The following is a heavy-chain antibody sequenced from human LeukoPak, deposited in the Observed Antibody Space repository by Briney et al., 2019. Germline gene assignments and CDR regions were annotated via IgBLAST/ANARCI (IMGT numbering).Heavy chain of an antibody. J-gene: IGHJ4*02. CDR3: ASYDSSGRFDY. D-gene: IGHD3-22*01. CDR2: IYYSGSA. Sequence: SETLSLTCTVSGGSISSYYWSWIRQPPGKGLEWIGYIYYSGSANYNPSLKSRVTISVDTSKNQFSLKLSSVTAADTAVYYCASYDSSGRFDYWGQGTLVSVSS. CDR1: GGSISSYY. V-gene: IGHV4-59*01.